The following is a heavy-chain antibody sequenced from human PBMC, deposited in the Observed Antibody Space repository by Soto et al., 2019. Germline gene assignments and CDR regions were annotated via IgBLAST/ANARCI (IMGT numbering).Heavy chain of an antibody. Sequence: SETLSLTCTVSGGSISSYYWSWIRQPPGKGLEWNGYVYNSGSTNYNPSLKSRVTISIDTSKNQFSLKLSSVTAADTAVYYCARVFGFGGMDVWGQGTTVT. V-gene: IGHV4-59*12. J-gene: IGHJ6*02. D-gene: IGHD3-10*01. CDR2: VYNSGST. CDR3: ARVFGFGGMDV. CDR1: GGSISSYY.